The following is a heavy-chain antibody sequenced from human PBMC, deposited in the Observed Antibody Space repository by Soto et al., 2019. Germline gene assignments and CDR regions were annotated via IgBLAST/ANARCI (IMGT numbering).Heavy chain of an antibody. CDR3: ARRPSAVLRYLECMRYDDGMDV. V-gene: IGHV4-34*01. J-gene: IGHJ6*02. CDR1: GGSFSGDY. D-gene: IGHD3-3*01. CDR2: INHSGST. Sequence: SETLSLGRTVYGGSFSGDYWSWIHQHPGKGRGWIGEINHSGSTKYNPSLKSRVTISVDTSKNLFSLKLSSVTAADTAGYYCARRPSAVLRYLECMRYDDGMDVWGQGTTVTVS.